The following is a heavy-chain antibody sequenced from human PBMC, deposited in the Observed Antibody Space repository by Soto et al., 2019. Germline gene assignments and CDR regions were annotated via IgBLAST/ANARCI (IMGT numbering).Heavy chain of an antibody. CDR3: ARGRYTRRGYSGYDYYYYYYMDV. CDR1: GFTFSSYW. V-gene: IGHV3-7*01. CDR2: IKQDGSEK. J-gene: IGHJ6*03. Sequence: GGSLRLSCAASGFTFSSYWMSWVRQAPGKGLEWVANIKQDGSEKYYVDSVKGRFTISRDNAKNSLYLQMNSLRAEDTAVYYCARGRYTRRGYSGYDYYYYYYMDVWGKGTTGTVSS. D-gene: IGHD5-12*01.